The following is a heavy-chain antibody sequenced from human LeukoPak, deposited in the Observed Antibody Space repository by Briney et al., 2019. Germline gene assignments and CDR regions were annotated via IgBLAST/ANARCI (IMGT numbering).Heavy chain of an antibody. CDR1: GYTFSSYY. D-gene: IGHD3-22*01. V-gene: IGHV1-46*01. CDR3: ARADSGGDSSGYKWFDP. Sequence: ASVKVSCKASGYTFSSYYMHWVRQAPGQGLEWMGIINPSGGSTSYAQKFQGRVTLTRDTFTSTVYMELSSLRSEDTAVYYCARADSGGDSSGYKWFDPWGQGTLVTVSS. CDR2: INPSGGST. J-gene: IGHJ5*02.